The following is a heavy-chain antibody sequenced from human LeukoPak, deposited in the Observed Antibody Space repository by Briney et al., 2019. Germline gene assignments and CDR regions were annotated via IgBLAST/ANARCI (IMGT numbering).Heavy chain of an antibody. CDR2: IRHDGSNK. CDR3: AKAPPYDIFTGYSYYYDY. V-gene: IGHV3-30*02. J-gene: IGHJ4*02. Sequence: HWVRQAPGKXXEWVAFIRHDGSNKYYADSVKGRFTISRDNSKNTLYMQMNSLRAGETAVYYSAKAPPYDIFTGYSYYYDYWGQGTLVTVSS. D-gene: IGHD3-9*01.